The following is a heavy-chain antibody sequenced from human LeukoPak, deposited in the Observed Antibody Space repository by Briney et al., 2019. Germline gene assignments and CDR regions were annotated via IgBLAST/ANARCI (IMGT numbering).Heavy chain of an antibody. V-gene: IGHV1-18*01. CDR2: ISAYNGNT. D-gene: IGHD2-21*02. CDR3: ARGEVVVVTENNWFDP. Sequence: ASVKVSCKASGYTFTSYGISWVRQAPGQGLEWMGWISAYNGNTNYAQKLQGRVTMTTDTSTSTAYMELRSLRPDDTAVYYCARGEVVVVTENNWFDPWGQGPLVTVSS. CDR1: GYTFTSYG. J-gene: IGHJ5*02.